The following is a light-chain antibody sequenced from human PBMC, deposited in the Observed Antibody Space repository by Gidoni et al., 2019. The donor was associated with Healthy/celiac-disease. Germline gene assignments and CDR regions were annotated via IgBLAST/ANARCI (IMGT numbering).Light chain of an antibody. CDR3: QQSYSTRRT. CDR2: AAS. CDR1: QSISSY. Sequence: DIQMTQSPSSLSASVGDRVTITGRVSQSISSYLDWYQQKPGIAPKLLRYAASSLQLGVPSRFSGRGSGTDFPLTISSLQPEDFATYYCQQSYSTRRTFGQGTKVEIK. J-gene: IGKJ1*01. V-gene: IGKV1-39*01.